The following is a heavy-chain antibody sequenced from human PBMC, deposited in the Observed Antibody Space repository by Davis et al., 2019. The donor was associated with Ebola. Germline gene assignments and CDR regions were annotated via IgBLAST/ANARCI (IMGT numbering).Heavy chain of an antibody. J-gene: IGHJ5*02. CDR2: IVVGSGDT. D-gene: IGHD3-10*01. CDR3: AAGGTGGADNWFDP. V-gene: IGHV1-58*01. Sequence: SVKVSCKPSGFTFTRSAVQWVRQARGQRLESIGWIVVGSGDTNYAQKFQGRVTITRDMSTSSAYMELNRRTSEDTAVYYWAAGGTGGADNWFDPWGQGTLVTVSS. CDR1: GFTFTRSA.